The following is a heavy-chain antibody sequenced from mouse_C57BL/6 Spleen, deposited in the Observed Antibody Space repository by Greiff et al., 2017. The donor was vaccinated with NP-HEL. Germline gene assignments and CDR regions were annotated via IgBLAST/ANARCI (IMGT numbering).Heavy chain of an antibody. CDR2: ISNLAYSI. CDR3: ARQGLGLPAY. Sequence: EVQLVESGGGLVQPGGSLKLSCAASGFTFSDYGMAWVRQAPRKGPEWVAFISNLAYSIYYADTVTGRFTISRENAKNTLYLEMSSLRSEDTAMYYCARQGLGLPAYWGQGTLVTVSA. D-gene: IGHD3-3*01. V-gene: IGHV5-15*01. J-gene: IGHJ3*01. CDR1: GFTFSDYG.